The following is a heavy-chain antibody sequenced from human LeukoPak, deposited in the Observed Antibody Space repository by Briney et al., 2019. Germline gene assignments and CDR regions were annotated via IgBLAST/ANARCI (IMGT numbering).Heavy chain of an antibody. CDR1: GFTFSSYS. D-gene: IGHD3-22*01. V-gene: IGHV3-21*01. CDR3: ARGTKEGLITMIVVVRDFDY. Sequence: AGGSLRLSCAASGFTFSSYSMNWVRQAPGKGLEWVSSISSSSSYIYYADSVKGRFTISRDNAKNSLYLQMNSLRAEDTAVYYCARGTKEGLITMIVVVRDFDYWGQGTLVTVSS. J-gene: IGHJ4*02. CDR2: ISSSSSYI.